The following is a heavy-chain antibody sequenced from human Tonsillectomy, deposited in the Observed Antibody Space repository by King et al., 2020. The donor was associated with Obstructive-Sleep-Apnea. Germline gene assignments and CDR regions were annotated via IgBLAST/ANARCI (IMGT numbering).Heavy chain of an antibody. CDR3: GRQRGGGYYDILTGYFAEPYYFDY. J-gene: IGHJ4*02. V-gene: IGHV1-18*01. CDR1: GYTFTSYG. CDR2: ISAYNGNT. D-gene: IGHD3-9*01. Sequence: QLVQSGAEVKKPGASVKVSCKASGYTFTSYGISWVRQAPGQGLEWMGWISAYNGNTNYAQKLQGRVTMTTDTSTSTAYMELRSLRSDDTAVYYCGRQRGGGYYDILTGYFAEPYYFDYWGQGTLVTVSS.